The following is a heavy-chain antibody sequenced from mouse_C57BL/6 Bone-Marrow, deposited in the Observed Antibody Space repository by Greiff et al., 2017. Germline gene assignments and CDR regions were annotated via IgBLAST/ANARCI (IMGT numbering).Heavy chain of an antibody. CDR3: ARRPYYYGSSYWYFDV. J-gene: IGHJ1*03. CDR2: IDPSDSET. Sequence: QVQLQQPGAELVRPGSSVKLSCKASGYTFTSYWMHWVKQRPIQGLEWIGNIDPSDSETHYNQKFKDKATLTVDKSSSTAYMQLSSLTSEDSAVYYCARRPYYYGSSYWYFDVWGTGTTVTVSS. D-gene: IGHD1-1*01. V-gene: IGHV1-52*01. CDR1: GYTFTSYW.